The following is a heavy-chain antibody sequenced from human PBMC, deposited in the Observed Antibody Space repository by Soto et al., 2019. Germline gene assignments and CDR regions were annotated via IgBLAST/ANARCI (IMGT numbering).Heavy chain of an antibody. Sequence: PGGSLRLSCAASGFTFSSYGMHLVRQAPGKGLEWVAVIWYDGSNKYYADSVKGRFTISRDNSKNTLYLQMNSLRAEDTAVYYCARDRDYDSSGYYSPVAFDIWGQGTMVTVSS. CDR2: IWYDGSNK. J-gene: IGHJ3*02. D-gene: IGHD3-22*01. CDR3: ARDRDYDSSGYYSPVAFDI. V-gene: IGHV3-33*01. CDR1: GFTFSSYG.